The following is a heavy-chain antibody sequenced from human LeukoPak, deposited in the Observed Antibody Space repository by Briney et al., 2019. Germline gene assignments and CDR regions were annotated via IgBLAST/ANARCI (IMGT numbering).Heavy chain of an antibody. D-gene: IGHD3-10*01. J-gene: IGHJ4*02. CDR3: ARNRWNYYGSGSLIDY. CDR1: GFSFSSYW. CDR2: ISSSSSYI. Sequence: GGSLRLSCAASGFSFSSYWMNWVRQAPGKGLEWVSSISSSSSYIYYADSVKGRFTISRDNAKNSLYLQMNSLRAEDTAVYYCARNRWNYYGSGSLIDYWGQGTLVTVSS. V-gene: IGHV3-21*01.